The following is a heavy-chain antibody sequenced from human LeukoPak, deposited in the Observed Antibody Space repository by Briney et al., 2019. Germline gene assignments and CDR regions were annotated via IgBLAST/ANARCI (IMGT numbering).Heavy chain of an antibody. CDR1: GDSISGYY. J-gene: IGHJ4*02. V-gene: IGHV4-59*08. D-gene: IGHD3-9*01. Sequence: SETLSLTCTVSGDSISGYYWSWIRQPPGKGLEWIGYIYYSGSTNYNPSLKSRVTISVDTSKNQFPLKLSSVTAADTAVYYCARSFDWSHFDYWGQGTLVTVSS. CDR3: ARSFDWSHFDY. CDR2: IYYSGST.